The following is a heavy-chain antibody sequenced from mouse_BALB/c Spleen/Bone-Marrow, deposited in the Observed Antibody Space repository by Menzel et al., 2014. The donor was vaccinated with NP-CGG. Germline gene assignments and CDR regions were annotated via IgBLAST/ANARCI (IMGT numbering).Heavy chain of an antibody. D-gene: IGHD2-4*01. J-gene: IGHJ4*01. CDR1: GFNIKDTY. Sequence: DVKLQESGAELVKPGASVKLSCTASGFNIKDTYMHWVEQRPEQGLEWIGRIDPANGNTKYDPKFQGKATITADTCSNTAYLQLSSLTSEDTAVYYCAKYGGLRYAMDYWGQGTSVTVSS. CDR2: IDPANGNT. V-gene: IGHV14-3*02. CDR3: AKYGGLRYAMDY.